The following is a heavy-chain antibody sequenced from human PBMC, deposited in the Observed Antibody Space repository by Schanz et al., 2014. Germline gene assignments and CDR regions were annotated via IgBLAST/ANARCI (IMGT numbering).Heavy chain of an antibody. CDR3: AKGPYYYYYMDV. Sequence: QGQLVESGGGVVQPGKSLRLSCATSGFIFRSFGIHWVRQAPGKGLEWVAVIWSDGTNEYYADSVKGRFTISGDSSKSTVYLQMNSLRADDTAVYYCAKGPYYYYYMDVWGNGTTVTDSS. CDR2: IWSDGTNE. V-gene: IGHV3-33*06. CDR1: GFIFRSFG. J-gene: IGHJ6*03.